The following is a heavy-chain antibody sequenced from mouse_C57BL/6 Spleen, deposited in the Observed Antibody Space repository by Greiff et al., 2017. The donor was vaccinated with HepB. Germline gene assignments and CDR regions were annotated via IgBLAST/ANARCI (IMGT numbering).Heavy chain of an antibody. D-gene: IGHD2-4*01. CDR3: ARNYDYGGWFAY. CDR2: INPNYGTT. V-gene: IGHV1-39*01. CDR1: GYSFTDYN. Sequence: VHVKQSGPELVKPGASVKISCKASGYSFTDYNMNWVKQSNGKSLEWIGVINPNYGTTSYNQKFKGKATLTVDQSSSTAYMQLNSLTSEGSAVYYCARNYDYGGWFAYWGQGTLVTVSA. J-gene: IGHJ3*01.